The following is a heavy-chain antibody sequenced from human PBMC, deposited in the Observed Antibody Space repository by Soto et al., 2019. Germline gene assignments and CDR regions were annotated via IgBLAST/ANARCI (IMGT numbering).Heavy chain of an antibody. D-gene: IGHD2-15*01. Sequence: EVQLVESGGGLVKPGGSLRLSCAASGFTFSSYTMNWVRQAPGKGLEWVSSISRSSSYIYFADSVKGRFTISRDNAKNSLYLQMNSLRAEDTAVYYRGAATGAYWGQGTLVTVSS. CDR3: GAATGAY. V-gene: IGHV3-21*01. CDR1: GFTFSSYT. J-gene: IGHJ4*02. CDR2: ISRSSSYI.